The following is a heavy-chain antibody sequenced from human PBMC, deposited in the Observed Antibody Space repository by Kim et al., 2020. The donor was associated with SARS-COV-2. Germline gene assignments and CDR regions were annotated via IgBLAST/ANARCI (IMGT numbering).Heavy chain of an antibody. V-gene: IGHV3-21*01. CDR1: GFTFSSYS. D-gene: IGHD3-10*01. CDR3: SRAGRAWCGGLYGWVDP. CDR2: ISSSSYI. J-gene: IGHJ5*02. Sequence: GGSLRLSCAASGFTFSSYSMNWVRQAPGKGLEWVSSISSSSYIYYADSVKGRFTISRDNAKNSLYLQMNSLRAEDTAAYYCSRAGRAWCGGLYGWVDPWG.